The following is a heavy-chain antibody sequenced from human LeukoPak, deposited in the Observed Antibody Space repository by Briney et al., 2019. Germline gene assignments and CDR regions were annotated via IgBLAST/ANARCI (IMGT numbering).Heavy chain of an antibody. CDR2: ISSSSSYI. CDR3: ARGGIAVDPHRGDDAFDI. D-gene: IGHD6-19*01. Sequence: GGSLRLSCAASGFTFSSYSMNWVRQAPGKGLEWVSSISSSSSYIYYADSVKGRFTISRDNAKNSLYLHMNSLRAEDTAVYYCARGGIAVDPHRGDDAFDIWGQGTMVTVSS. V-gene: IGHV3-21*01. CDR1: GFTFSSYS. J-gene: IGHJ3*02.